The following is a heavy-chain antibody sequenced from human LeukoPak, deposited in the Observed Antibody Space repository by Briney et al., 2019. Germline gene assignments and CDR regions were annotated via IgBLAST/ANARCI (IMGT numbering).Heavy chain of an antibody. V-gene: IGHV4-4*07. CDR1: DGSISSYY. Sequence: NASETLSLTCTISDGSISSYYWSWIRQPAGKGLEWIGRIYTSGSTNYNPSLKSRVTMSVDTSKNQFSLKLSSVTAADTAVYYCARDSYYDILTGYLYYFDYWGQGTLVTVSS. D-gene: IGHD3-9*01. J-gene: IGHJ4*02. CDR3: ARDSYYDILTGYLYYFDY. CDR2: IYTSGST.